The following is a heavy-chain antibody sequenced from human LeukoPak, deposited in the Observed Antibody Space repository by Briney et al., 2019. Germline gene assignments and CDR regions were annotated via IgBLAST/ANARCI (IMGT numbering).Heavy chain of an antibody. Sequence: PSETLSLTCAVYGGSFSGYYWSWIRQPPGKGLEWIGEINHSGSTNYNPSLKSRVTISVDTSKNLFSLKLSSVTAADTAVYYCARESYDYVWGSYRKAYYFDYWGQGTLVTVSS. J-gene: IGHJ4*02. CDR3: ARESYDYVWGSYRKAYYFDY. D-gene: IGHD3-16*02. V-gene: IGHV4-34*01. CDR1: GGSFSGYY. CDR2: INHSGST.